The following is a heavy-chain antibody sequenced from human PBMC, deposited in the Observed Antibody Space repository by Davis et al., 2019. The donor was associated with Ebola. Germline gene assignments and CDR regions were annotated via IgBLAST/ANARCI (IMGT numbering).Heavy chain of an antibody. CDR2: ISGYNDDI. Sequence: SVKVSCKASGYAFINYGISWVRQPPGQGLEWMGWISGYNDDINYAQKFQGRVTMTTDTSTSTAYMEERSLRSDDTAVYYCARGAENYCIGTSCYLSEADSWGQGTLVTVSS. CDR3: ARGAENYCIGTSCYLSEADS. D-gene: IGHD2-2*01. J-gene: IGHJ4*02. CDR1: GYAFINYG. V-gene: IGHV1-18*01.